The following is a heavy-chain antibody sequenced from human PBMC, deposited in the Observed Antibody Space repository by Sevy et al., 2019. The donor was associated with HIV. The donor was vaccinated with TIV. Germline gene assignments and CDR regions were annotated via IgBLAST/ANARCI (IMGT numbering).Heavy chain of an antibody. CDR3: AGDSVGSGHYYLDYFDY. V-gene: IGHV1-18*01. CDR2: IRTSNRET. D-gene: IGHD3-22*01. CDR1: GYIFTNYP. Sequence: ASVKVSCKASGYIFTNYPICWVRQAPGQGLEWMGCIRTSNRETKYTQKLQGRAIMTTDTSTSTVYMDLRNLRSDDTAVYYCAGDSVGSGHYYLDYFDYWGQGTLVTVSS. J-gene: IGHJ4*02.